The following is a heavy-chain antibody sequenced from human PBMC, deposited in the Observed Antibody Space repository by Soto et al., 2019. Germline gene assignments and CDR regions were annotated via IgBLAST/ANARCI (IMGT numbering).Heavy chain of an antibody. Sequence: GASVKVSCKASGYTFTGYDINWVRQATGQGLEWMGWMNPNSGNTGYAQKFQGRVTMTRNTSISTAYMELSSLRSEDTAVYYCARVIVKYCSGGSCRAFDIWGQGTMVTVSS. J-gene: IGHJ3*02. V-gene: IGHV1-8*01. CDR2: MNPNSGNT. D-gene: IGHD2-15*01. CDR1: GYTFTGYD. CDR3: ARVIVKYCSGGSCRAFDI.